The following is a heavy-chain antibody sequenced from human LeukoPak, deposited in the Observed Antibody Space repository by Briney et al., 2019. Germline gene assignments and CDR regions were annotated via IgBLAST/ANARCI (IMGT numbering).Heavy chain of an antibody. CDR2: ISDSGGST. CDR1: GFTFSSCA. CDR3: ATPRGVVVVVAAPSFDF. V-gene: IGHV3-23*01. Sequence: GGSLRLSCAASGFTFSSCAMSWVRQAPGKGLEWVSSISDSGGSTYYADSVKGRFTVSRDNSKNTLCLQMSSLRADDTAVYYCATPRGVVVVVAAPSFDFWGQGTLVTVSS. D-gene: IGHD2-15*01. J-gene: IGHJ4*02.